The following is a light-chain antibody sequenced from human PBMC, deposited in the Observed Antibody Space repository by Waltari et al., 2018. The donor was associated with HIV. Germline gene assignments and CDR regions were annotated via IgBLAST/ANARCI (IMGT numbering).Light chain of an antibody. CDR2: EVS. J-gene: IGLJ2*01. Sequence: QSALTQPASVSGSPGQSITISCTGTSSDVGSYNIVSWYQQHPGKAPKLMIYEVSKRPSGVSNHFSGSKSGNTASLTISGLQAEDEADYYCCSYAGSSTVVFGGGTKLTVL. CDR1: SSDVGSYNI. V-gene: IGLV2-23*02. CDR3: CSYAGSSTVV.